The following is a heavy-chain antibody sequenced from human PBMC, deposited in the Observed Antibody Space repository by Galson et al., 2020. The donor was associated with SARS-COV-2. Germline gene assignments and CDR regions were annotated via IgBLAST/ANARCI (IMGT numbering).Heavy chain of an antibody. CDR1: GYRLHRYW. CDR3: ARLFSEPYYYMDG. J-gene: IGHJ6*03. V-gene: IGHV5-10-1*01. Sequence: HVESLKTSCNGSGYRLHRYWISRVRETPGNGLETRGRIDHRDSYTHYRQSFPGHVSISADKPISTAYLQWSSLKASYTAMYYCARLFSEPYYYMDGWGNGTTVTV. CDR2: IDHRDSYT. D-gene: IGHD1-26*01.